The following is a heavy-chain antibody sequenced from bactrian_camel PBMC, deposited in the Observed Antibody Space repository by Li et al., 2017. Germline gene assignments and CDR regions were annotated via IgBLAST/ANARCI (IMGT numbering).Heavy chain of an antibody. Sequence: QVQLVESGGGLVQPGESLRLSCAASGYTSSSYCMAWFRQAPGKEREGVAVIHRAGSTSYADSVKGRFTISRDNRENTVYLEMNNLKPEDTAMYYCVADETCVRWYLPAGSADFVAWGQGTQVTVS. CDR1: GYTSSSYC. J-gene: IGHJ6*01. CDR2: IHRAGST. V-gene: IGHV3S9*01. CDR3: VADETCVRWYLPAGSADFVA. D-gene: IGHD2*01.